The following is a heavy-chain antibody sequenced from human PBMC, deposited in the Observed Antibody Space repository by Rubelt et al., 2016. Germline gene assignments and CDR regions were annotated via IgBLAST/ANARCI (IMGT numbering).Heavy chain of an antibody. J-gene: IGHJ5*02. CDR2: VSASGST. Sequence: GGSISGHYWNWIRQTPGNGLQWIGYVSASGSTHYNPSLKSRVTISVDTSKNQFSLKLSSVTAADTAVYYCASADYDFWSGSDRNWFDPWGQGTLVTASS. CDR1: GGSISGHY. CDR3: ASADYDFWSGSDRNWFDP. V-gene: IGHV4-4*08. D-gene: IGHD3-3*01.